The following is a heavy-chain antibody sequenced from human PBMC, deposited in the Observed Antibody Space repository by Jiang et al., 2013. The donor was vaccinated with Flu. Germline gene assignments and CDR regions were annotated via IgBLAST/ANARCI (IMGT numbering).Heavy chain of an antibody. CDR2: IYPSGTST. J-gene: IGHJ3*02. V-gene: IGHV1-46*01. Sequence: SGAEVKKPGASVKVSCKASGHTFTTFFFHWVRQAPGQGLEWMGIIYPSGTSTIYAQKFQGRVTMTRDTSTRTVYMELSSLTSDDTAVYYCASSGDCCNAPSDIWGQGTMVTVSS. D-gene: IGHD2-21*02. CDR3: ASSGDCCNAPSDI. CDR1: GHTFTTFF.